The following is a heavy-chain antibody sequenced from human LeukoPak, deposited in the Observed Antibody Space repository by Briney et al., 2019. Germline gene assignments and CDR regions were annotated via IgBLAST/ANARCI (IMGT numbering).Heavy chain of an antibody. CDR2: ISGSGGST. D-gene: IGHD2-15*01. Sequence: PGGSLRLSCAASGFTFSNYAMSWVRQAPGKGLEWVSAISGSGGSTYYADSVKGRFTISRDNAKNSLYLQMNSLRAEDTAVYYCARGGRIVVVVAATMLWFDPWGQGTLVTVSS. CDR1: GFTFSNYA. CDR3: ARGGRIVVVVAATMLWFDP. J-gene: IGHJ5*02. V-gene: IGHV3-23*01.